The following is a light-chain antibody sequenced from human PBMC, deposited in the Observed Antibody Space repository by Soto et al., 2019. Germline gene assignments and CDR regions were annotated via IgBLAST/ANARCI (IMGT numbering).Light chain of an antibody. Sequence: IFLTQSPSTLSLSPVEIATLSCRASQSVSSSYLAWYQQKPGQAPRLLIYGASSRATGIPDRFSGSGSGTDFTLTISRLEPEDFAVYYCQQYGSSPRTFGQGTKVDI. CDR1: QSVSSSY. J-gene: IGKJ1*01. CDR2: GAS. CDR3: QQYGSSPRT. V-gene: IGKV3-20*01.